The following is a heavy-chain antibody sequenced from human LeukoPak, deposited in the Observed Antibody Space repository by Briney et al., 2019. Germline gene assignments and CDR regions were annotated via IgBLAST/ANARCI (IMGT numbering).Heavy chain of an antibody. Sequence: GRSLRLPCAASGFTFSSYGMHWVRQAPGKGLEWVAVIWYDGSNKYYADSVKGRFTISRDNSKNTLYLQMNSLRAEDTAVYYCARGAMVRGVLYYYYGMDVWGQGTTVTVSS. V-gene: IGHV3-33*01. CDR1: GFTFSSYG. CDR2: IWYDGSNK. J-gene: IGHJ6*02. D-gene: IGHD3-10*01. CDR3: ARGAMVRGVLYYYYGMDV.